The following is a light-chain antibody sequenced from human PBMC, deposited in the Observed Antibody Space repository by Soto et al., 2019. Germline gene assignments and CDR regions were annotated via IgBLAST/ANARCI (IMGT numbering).Light chain of an antibody. CDR2: GAS. CDR1: QSVSSN. J-gene: IGKJ4*01. V-gene: IGKV3-15*01. Sequence: EIVMTQSPGTLSVSPGERATLSCRASQSVSSNLAWYQQKPGQAPRLLIYGASTRATGIPARFSGSGSGTEFTLTISSLQSEDFAVYYCQQYQDWPPLTFGGGTKVEIK. CDR3: QQYQDWPPLT.